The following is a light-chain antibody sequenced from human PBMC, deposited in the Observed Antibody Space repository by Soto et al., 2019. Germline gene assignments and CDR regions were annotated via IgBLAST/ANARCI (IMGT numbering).Light chain of an antibody. CDR3: EQANSFPS. Sequence: DIQMTQSPSSISASVGDRVTITCRASQDINNWLAWYQQKPGKAPKLLIYAASGLQSGVPSRFSGSGSGTDFTLKIRSLQHEDFAPYSCEQANSFPSFGPGTKV. CDR1: QDINNW. CDR2: AAS. V-gene: IGKV1-12*02. J-gene: IGKJ1*01.